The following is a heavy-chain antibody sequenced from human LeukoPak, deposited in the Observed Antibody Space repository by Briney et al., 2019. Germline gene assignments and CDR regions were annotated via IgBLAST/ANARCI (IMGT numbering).Heavy chain of an antibody. CDR2: IKVDGSEK. Sequence: GRSLRLSCAASGFTFDDYWMNWVRQAPGKGLEWVANIKVDGSEKYYVDSVKGRYTISRDNAKNSQYLQMYSLRAEDTAVYYCARPGHTGGLFYWGQGTLVTVSS. CDR1: GFTFDDYW. V-gene: IGHV3-7*01. D-gene: IGHD2-8*02. CDR3: ARPGHTGGLFY. J-gene: IGHJ4*02.